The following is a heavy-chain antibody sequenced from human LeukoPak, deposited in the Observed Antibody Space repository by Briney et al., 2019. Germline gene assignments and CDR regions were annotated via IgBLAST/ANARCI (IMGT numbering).Heavy chain of an antibody. CDR3: ATDIVGSENGSPVGY. V-gene: IGHV1-24*01. D-gene: IGHD1-26*01. J-gene: IGHJ4*02. CDR2: FDPEDGET. CDR1: GYTLTELS. Sequence: AASVKVSCKVSGYTLTELSMHWVRQAPGKGLEWMGGFDPEDGETIYAQKFQGRVTMTEDTSTDTAYMELSSLRSEDTAVYYCATDIVGSENGSPVGYWGQGTLVTVSS.